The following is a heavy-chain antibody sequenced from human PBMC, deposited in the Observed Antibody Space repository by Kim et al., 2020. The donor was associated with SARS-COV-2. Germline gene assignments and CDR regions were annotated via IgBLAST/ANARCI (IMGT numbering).Heavy chain of an antibody. D-gene: IGHD3-10*01. CDR2: ISGSGGST. CDR1: GFTFSSYS. V-gene: IGHV3-23*01. Sequence: GGSLRLSCAASGFTFSSYSMSWVRQAPGKGLEWVSAISGSGGSTYYADSVKGRFTISRDNSKNTLYLQMNSPRAEDTDVYYCARGKSLLGIAYGSGSLYFVCCGERTLIT. J-gene: IGHJ4*02. CDR3: ARGKSLLGIAYGSGSLYFVC.